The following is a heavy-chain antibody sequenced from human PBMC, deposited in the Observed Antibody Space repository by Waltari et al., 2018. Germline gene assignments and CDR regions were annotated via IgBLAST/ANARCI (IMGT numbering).Heavy chain of an antibody. J-gene: IGHJ4*02. D-gene: IGHD1-26*01. CDR2: IKTRNGGT. CDR3: ARTYQSGSYSDY. CDR1: GYPFTSYY. V-gene: IGHV1-2*02. Sequence: QVQLVQSGAEVKKPGASVKVSCKTSGYPFTSYYMHWVRQAPGQGLEWMGWIKTRNGGTNYAQKYQGRGTITRDTSISTAYMELSRLISNDTAVYYCARTYQSGSYSDYWGQGTPVTVSS.